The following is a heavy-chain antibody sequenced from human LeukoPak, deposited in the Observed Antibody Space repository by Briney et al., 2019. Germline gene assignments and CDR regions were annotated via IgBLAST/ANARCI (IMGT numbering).Heavy chain of an antibody. V-gene: IGHV4-59*08. CDR3: ARHGPLYDIWSAQFYYDY. CDR1: GDSISTYY. CDR2: IYFSGTT. Sequence: SETLSLTCTVSGDSISTYYWSWIRQPPGKRLEWIGYIYFSGTTNYNPSLKSRVTISVDTSKNQFSLRLSSVTAADTAVYYCARHGPLYDIWSAQFYYDYWGQGTLVTVSS. J-gene: IGHJ4*02. D-gene: IGHD3-3*01.